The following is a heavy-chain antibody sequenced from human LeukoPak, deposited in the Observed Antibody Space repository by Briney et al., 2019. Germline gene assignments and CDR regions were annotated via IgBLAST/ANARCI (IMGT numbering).Heavy chain of an antibody. J-gene: IGHJ3*02. D-gene: IGHD6-19*01. CDR2: IYYSGST. CDR3: ARDLDSSGWYPHAFDI. CDR1: GGSISSYY. V-gene: IGHV4-59*01. Sequence: PPETLSLTCTVSGGSISSYYWSWIRQPPGKGLEWIGYIYYSGSTNYNPSLKSRVTISVDTSKNQFSLKLSSVTAADTAVYYRARDLDSSGWYPHAFDIWGQGTMVTVSS.